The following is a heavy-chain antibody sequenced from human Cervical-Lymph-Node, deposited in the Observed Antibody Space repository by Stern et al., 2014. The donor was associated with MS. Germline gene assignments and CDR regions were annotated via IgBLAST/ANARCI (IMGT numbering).Heavy chain of an antibody. V-gene: IGHV4-61*02. CDR1: GGSISSGIYY. CDR2: NYLSGST. D-gene: IGHD3-16*01. CDR3: ARDPGGPDAFDI. J-gene: IGHJ3*02. Sequence: QLQLQESGPGLVKPSQTLSLTCTVSGGSISSGIYYWSWIRQPAGKGLEWIGRNYLSGSTNYNPSLKSRVTISADTSKNQFFLKLSSVTAADTAVYYCARDPGGPDAFDIWGQGTIVAVSS.